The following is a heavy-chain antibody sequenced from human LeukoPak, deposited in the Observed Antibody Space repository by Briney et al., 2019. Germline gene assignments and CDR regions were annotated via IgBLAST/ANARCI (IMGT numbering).Heavy chain of an antibody. CDR3: ARGTSSDGYMT. CDR2: ISDSGSA. Sequence: SETLSLTCTVSGGSIGSYYWSWIRQPPGKGLEWIGYISDSGSANNNPSLKSRDTMSVDTSKNQFSLKLSSVTAADTAVYYCARGTSSDGYMTWGQGTLVTVSS. CDR1: GGSIGSYY. D-gene: IGHD5-24*01. V-gene: IGHV4-59*01. J-gene: IGHJ5*02.